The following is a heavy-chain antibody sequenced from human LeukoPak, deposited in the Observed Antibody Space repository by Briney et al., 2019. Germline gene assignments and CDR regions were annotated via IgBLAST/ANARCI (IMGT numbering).Heavy chain of an antibody. J-gene: IGHJ4*02. CDR1: GFTFSDYD. Sequence: AAGSLRLSCSASGFTFSDYDMDWIRQAPGKGLEWISYIRNSGSTTYDADSVKGRFTISRDNAKNSLYLQMDNLRAEDTAVYYCAREGRGYYGDFDYWGQGTLVTVSS. V-gene: IGHV3-11*01. CDR2: IRNSGSTT. CDR3: AREGRGYYGDFDY. D-gene: IGHD2-15*01.